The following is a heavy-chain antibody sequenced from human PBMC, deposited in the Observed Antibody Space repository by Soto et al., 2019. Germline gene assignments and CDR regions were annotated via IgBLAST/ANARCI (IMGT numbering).Heavy chain of an antibody. CDR1: RGSISSSTYY. Sequence: SETLSLTCTVSRGSISSSTYYWAWIRQPPGKGLEWIGSINYRGSTYYDPSLKSRVTISVDTSKNQFSLNLISVSAADTAVYYCARGIAVAGHYNWFDPWGQGTLVTVSS. CDR3: ARGIAVAGHYNWFDP. J-gene: IGHJ5*02. CDR2: INYRGST. V-gene: IGHV4-39*01. D-gene: IGHD6-19*01.